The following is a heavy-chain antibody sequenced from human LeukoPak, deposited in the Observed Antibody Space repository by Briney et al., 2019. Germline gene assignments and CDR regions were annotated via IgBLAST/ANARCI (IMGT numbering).Heavy chain of an antibody. CDR1: GFTFSTYS. Sequence: GGSLRLSCAASGFTFSTYSLNWVRQAPGKGLEWVSAISGSGGSTYYADSVKGRFTISRDNSKNTLYLQMNSLRAEDTAVYYCARDHYDSSGYYSGVDYWGQGTLVTVSS. CDR3: ARDHYDSSGYYSGVDY. V-gene: IGHV3-23*01. CDR2: ISGSGGST. D-gene: IGHD3-22*01. J-gene: IGHJ4*02.